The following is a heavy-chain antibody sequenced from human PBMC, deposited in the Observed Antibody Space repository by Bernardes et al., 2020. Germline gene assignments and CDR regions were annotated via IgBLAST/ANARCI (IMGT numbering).Heavy chain of an antibody. CDR2: IYYGGDT. D-gene: IGHD1-26*01. CDR3: ARHRAVGPIFAFDV. CDR1: GGAISSTDFY. Sequence: SETLSLTCTVSGGAISSTDFYWGWIRQSPGKGLEWIGSIYYGGDTYYSPSLKSRVTTSLDTSKNQFSLKLSSVTAADTAVYYCARHRAVGPIFAFDVWGQGTKVTVSS. V-gene: IGHV4-39*01. J-gene: IGHJ3*01.